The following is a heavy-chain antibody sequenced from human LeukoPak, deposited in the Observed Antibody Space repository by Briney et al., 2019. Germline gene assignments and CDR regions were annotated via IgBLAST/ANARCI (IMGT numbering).Heavy chain of an antibody. CDR1: GGTFSSYA. V-gene: IGHV1-69*04. CDR2: IIPILGIA. Sequence: SVKVSCKASGGTFSSYAISWVRQAPGQGLEWMGRIIPILGIANYAQKFQGRVTITADKSTSTAYMELSSLRSEHTAVYYCAREGYSGSQDYWGQGTLVTVSS. D-gene: IGHD3-10*01. CDR3: AREGYSGSQDY. J-gene: IGHJ4*02.